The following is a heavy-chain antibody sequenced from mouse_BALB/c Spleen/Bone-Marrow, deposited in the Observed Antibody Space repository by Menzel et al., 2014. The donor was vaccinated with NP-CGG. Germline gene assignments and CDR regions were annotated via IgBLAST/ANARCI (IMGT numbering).Heavy chain of an antibody. Sequence: VQLQQSGVELVKPGASVKLSCKASGNTFTSYDINWVRQRPEQGLEWIGWIFPGDSTTKYNEKFKGKATLSTDKSSSIVHMQLSRLTSDDSAVYFCVKSRLRDWSFDFWGAGTTVTISS. CDR1: GNTFTSYD. J-gene: IGHJ1*01. V-gene: IGHV1S56*01. D-gene: IGHD1-2*01. CDR3: VKSRLRDWSFDF. CDR2: IFPGDSTT.